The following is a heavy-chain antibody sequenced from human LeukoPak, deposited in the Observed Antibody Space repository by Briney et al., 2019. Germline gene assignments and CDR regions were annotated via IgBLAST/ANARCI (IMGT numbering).Heavy chain of an antibody. Sequence: SETLSLTCAVYGGSFSTYYWSWIRQPPGKGLEWIGEINHSGRTNYNPPLKSRVTISVDTSKNQFSLKLSSVTAADTAVYYCARGGRQLVRFFDYWGQGTLVTVSS. CDR1: GGSFSTYY. J-gene: IGHJ4*02. V-gene: IGHV4-34*01. CDR3: ARGGRQLVRFFDY. D-gene: IGHD6-6*01. CDR2: INHSGRT.